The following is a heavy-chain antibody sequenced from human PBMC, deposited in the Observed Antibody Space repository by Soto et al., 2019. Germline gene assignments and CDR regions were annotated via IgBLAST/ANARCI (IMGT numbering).Heavy chain of an antibody. Sequence: SETLSLTCTVSGGSISSYYWSWIRQPPGKGLEWIGYIYYSGSTNYNPSLKSRVTISVDTSKNQFSLKLSSVTAADTAVYYCARGPYGDYEPNYYMDVWGKGTTVTVSS. J-gene: IGHJ6*03. V-gene: IGHV4-59*01. CDR3: ARGPYGDYEPNYYMDV. CDR2: IYYSGST. D-gene: IGHD4-17*01. CDR1: GGSISSYY.